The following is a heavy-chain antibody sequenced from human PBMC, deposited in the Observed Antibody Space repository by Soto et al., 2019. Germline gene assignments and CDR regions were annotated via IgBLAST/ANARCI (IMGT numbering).Heavy chain of an antibody. CDR3: ACVYGSGSYVWFGA. D-gene: IGHD3-10*01. J-gene: IGHJ5*02. V-gene: IGHV4-59*08. Sequence: PSETLSLTCTVSGGSISGYYWSWIRQPPGKGLEWIGYIFYSGSTNYNPSLKSRVTISVDTSKNQFSLKLSSVTAADTAVYYCACVYGSGSYVWFGAWGQGTLVTVSS. CDR1: GGSISGYY. CDR2: IFYSGST.